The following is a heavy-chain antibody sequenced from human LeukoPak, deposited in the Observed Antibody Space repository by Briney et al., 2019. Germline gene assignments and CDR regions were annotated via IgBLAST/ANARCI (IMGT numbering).Heavy chain of an antibody. D-gene: IGHD1-26*01. V-gene: IGHV4-38-2*01. CDR3: ARVGFDAFDI. J-gene: IGHJ3*02. Sequence: WIGSIYHSGSTYYNPSLKSRVTISVDTSKNQFSLKLSSVTAADTAVYYCARVGFDAFDIWGQGTVVTVSS. CDR2: IYHSGST.